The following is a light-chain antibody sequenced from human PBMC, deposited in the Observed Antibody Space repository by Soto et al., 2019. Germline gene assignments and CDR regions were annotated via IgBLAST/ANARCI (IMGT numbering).Light chain of an antibody. CDR2: EDN. CDR1: ELGDKY. CDR3: QAWDSSTAR. J-gene: IGLJ1*01. V-gene: IGLV3-1*01. Sequence: SYELTQPPSVSVSPGQTASITCSGDELGDKYVCWYQQKPGQSPVLVIYEDNKRPSGIPERFSGSNSGNTATLTIRETQTMDEAGYYCQAWDSSTARFGTGTKVTVL.